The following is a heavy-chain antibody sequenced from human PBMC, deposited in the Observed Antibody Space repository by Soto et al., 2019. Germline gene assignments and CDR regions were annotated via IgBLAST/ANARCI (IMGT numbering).Heavy chain of an antibody. CDR3: ARPSSAQYYYYAMDG. V-gene: IGHV3-33*01. CDR1: GFRFSSYG. D-gene: IGHD3-10*01. J-gene: IGHJ6*02. CDR2: IWSDGSKK. Sequence: GGSLRLSCAASGFRFSSYGMHWVRQAPGKGLEWVAVIWSDGSKKYYAESAKGRFNISRDNSKNTLYLQMNSLRVDDTAVYSCARPSSAQYYYYAMDGWGQGNTVTVSS.